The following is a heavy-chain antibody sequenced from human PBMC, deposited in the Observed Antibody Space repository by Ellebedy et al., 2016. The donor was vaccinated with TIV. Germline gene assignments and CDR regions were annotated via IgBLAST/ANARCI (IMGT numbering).Heavy chain of an antibody. J-gene: IGHJ6*02. CDR1: GFTFDDYA. V-gene: IGHV3-9*01. CDR2: ISWNSGSR. D-gene: IGHD3-10*01. CDR3: AKDTGSGKGYYYGMDV. Sequence: SLKISXAASGFTFDDYAMHWVRQAPGKGLEWVSGISWNSGSRGYADSVKGRFTISRDNAKNSLYLQMNSLRAEDTALYYCAKDTGSGKGYYYGMDVWGQGTTVTVS.